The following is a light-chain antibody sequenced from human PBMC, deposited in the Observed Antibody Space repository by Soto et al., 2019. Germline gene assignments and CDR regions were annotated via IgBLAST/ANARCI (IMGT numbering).Light chain of an antibody. CDR2: SNN. CDR1: ISTIGSNT. V-gene: IGLV1-44*01. J-gene: IGLJ1*01. CDR3: AAWDDTLNGLYV. Sequence: HSVLSQPTSASGTPGQRVTISCSGSISTIGSNTVSWYQHLPGRAPKLLIYSNNQRPTEVPDRFSGSKSGTSASLAISGLQSEDEADYYCAAWDDTLNGLYVFGTGTKVTVL.